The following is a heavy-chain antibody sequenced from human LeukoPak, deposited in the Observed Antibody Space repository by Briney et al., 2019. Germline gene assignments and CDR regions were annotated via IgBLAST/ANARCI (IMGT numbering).Heavy chain of an antibody. CDR3: AAAYSSGWYAFDI. V-gene: IGHV1-18*01. Sequence: ASVRVSCKASGYTFISLPINWVRQAPGQGLEWMGWISAYNGNTNYARKLQGRVTMTTDTSTSTAYMELRSLRSDDTAVYYCAAAYSSGWYAFDIWGQGTMVTVSS. J-gene: IGHJ3*02. CDR1: GYTFISLP. CDR2: ISAYNGNT. D-gene: IGHD6-19*01.